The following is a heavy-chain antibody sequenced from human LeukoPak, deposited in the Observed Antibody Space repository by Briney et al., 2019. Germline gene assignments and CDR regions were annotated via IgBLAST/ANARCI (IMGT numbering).Heavy chain of an antibody. D-gene: IGHD3-22*01. Sequence: GGSLRLSCAASGFTFSSYGMHWVRQAPGKGLEWVAFIRYDGSNKYYADSVKGQFTISRDNAKNSLYLQMNSLRAEDTAVYYCAANKYYYDSSDIAPFDYWGQGTLVTVSS. J-gene: IGHJ4*02. CDR3: AANKYYYDSSDIAPFDY. CDR1: GFTFSSYG. V-gene: IGHV3-30*02. CDR2: IRYDGSNK.